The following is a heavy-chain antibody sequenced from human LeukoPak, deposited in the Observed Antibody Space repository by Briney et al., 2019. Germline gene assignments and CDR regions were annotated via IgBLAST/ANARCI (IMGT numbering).Heavy chain of an antibody. V-gene: IGHV5-51*01. CDR3: ARWMFYYGSGVFHYHGMDV. D-gene: IGHD3-10*01. Sequence: GESLKISCKGSGYSFTSQWIGWVRQMPGKGLEWMGIIYPADSDTKYSPSFQGQVTISADKSINTAHLQWSSLKASDTAIYYCARWMFYYGSGVFHYHGMDVWGQGTTVTVSS. CDR2: IYPADSDT. J-gene: IGHJ6*02. CDR1: GYSFTSQW.